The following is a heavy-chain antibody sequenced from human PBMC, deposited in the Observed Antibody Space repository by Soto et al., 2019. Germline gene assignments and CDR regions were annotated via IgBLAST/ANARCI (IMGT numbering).Heavy chain of an antibody. J-gene: IGHJ6*02. CDR2: IYWDDDK. Sequence: QITLKESGPTLVKPTQTLTLTCTFSGFSLSTSGVGVGWIRQPPGKALEWLALIYWDDDKRYSPSLKSRLTIXKXTXXNQVVLTMTNMDPVDTATYYCAHSGGPIYYYGMDVWGQGTTVTVSS. CDR3: AHSGGPIYYYGMDV. CDR1: GFSLSTSGVG. D-gene: IGHD2-15*01. V-gene: IGHV2-5*02.